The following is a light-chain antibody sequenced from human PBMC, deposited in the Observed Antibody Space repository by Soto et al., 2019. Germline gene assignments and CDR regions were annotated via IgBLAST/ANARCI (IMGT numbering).Light chain of an antibody. V-gene: IGKV3-11*01. Sequence: EIVLTQSPATLSLSPGERATLSCRASQSVSIYLAWYQQKPGQAPRLLIYDASNRASGIPARFSGSGSGTDFTLTISSLEPEGFAVYYCQQRSNWPRLTFGGGTKVEIK. CDR2: DAS. CDR1: QSVSIY. CDR3: QQRSNWPRLT. J-gene: IGKJ4*01.